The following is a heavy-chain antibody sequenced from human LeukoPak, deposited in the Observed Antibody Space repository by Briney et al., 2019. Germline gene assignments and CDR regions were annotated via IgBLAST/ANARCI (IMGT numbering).Heavy chain of an antibody. D-gene: IGHD6-19*01. V-gene: IGHV3-30-3*01. CDR2: ISYDGSNK. J-gene: IGHJ4*02. Sequence: SGGSLRLSCAASGFTFSSYAMHWVRQAPGKGLEWVAVISYDGSNKYYADSVKGRFTISRDNSKNTLYLQMNSLRAEDTAVYYCARDHPSGALDYWGQGTLVTVSS. CDR1: GFTFSSYA. CDR3: ARDHPSGALDY.